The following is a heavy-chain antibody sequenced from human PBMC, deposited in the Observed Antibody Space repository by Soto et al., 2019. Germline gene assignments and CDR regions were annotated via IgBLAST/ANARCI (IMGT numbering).Heavy chain of an antibody. J-gene: IGHJ4*02. CDR3: IKCGGDCYSSDY. V-gene: IGHV3-49*03. D-gene: IGHD2-21*02. CDR1: VFTFGHFA. Sequence: GGSLRLSCSTSVFTFGHFAMSWFRQAPGKGLEWLGFIRSKTYGGTTEYAASVKGRFTVSRDDSKSIAYLQMNSLNTEDTAVYYCIKCGGDCYSSDYWGQGTQVTVSS. CDR2: IRSKTYGGTT.